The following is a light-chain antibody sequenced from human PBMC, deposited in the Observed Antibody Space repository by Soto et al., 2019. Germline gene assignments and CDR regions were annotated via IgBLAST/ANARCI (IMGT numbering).Light chain of an antibody. V-gene: IGKV1-5*01. CDR1: QNIERW. CDR3: QQSYSTPPWT. CDR2: DVS. J-gene: IGKJ1*01. Sequence: DIQMTQSPSTLSASVGDRVTITCRASQNIERWLAWYQQKPGKAPKLLLYDVSSLESGVPSRFSGSGSGTEFILTINGLQPDDFATYYCQQSYSTPPWTFGQGTKVDIK.